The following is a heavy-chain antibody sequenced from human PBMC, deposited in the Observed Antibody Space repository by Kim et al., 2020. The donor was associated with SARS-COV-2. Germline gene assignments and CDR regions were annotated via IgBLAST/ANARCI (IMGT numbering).Heavy chain of an antibody. D-gene: IGHD3-22*01. Sequence: GGSLRLSCVASGFTFDTYAMSWVRQAPGKGLEWVSVISGNGVNKFHADSVRGRFTISRDNSKNTLYLQMNSLRDEDTALYYCAKVVVMDGYNYYYYYGIDVWGQGTAVTVSS. CDR1: GFTFDTYA. J-gene: IGHJ6*02. CDR2: ISGNGVNK. CDR3: AKVVVMDGYNYYYYYGIDV. V-gene: IGHV3-23*01.